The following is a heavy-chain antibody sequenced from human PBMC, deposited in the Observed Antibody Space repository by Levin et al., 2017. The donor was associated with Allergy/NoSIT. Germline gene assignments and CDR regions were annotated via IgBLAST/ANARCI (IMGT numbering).Heavy chain of an antibody. J-gene: IGHJ5*01. CDR3: ARQQYSGYDYLEFDS. CDR2: VYYTGSA. CDR1: GTSIYTYY. V-gene: IGHV4-59*08. D-gene: IGHD5-12*01. Sequence: SSETLSLTCTVSGTSIYTYYGTWIRQRPGQGLEWIGHVYYTGSATYNPSLKSRLSMSFDNSKAQFSLQLTSLSAADTAVYYCARQQYSGYDYLEFDSWGQGIRVTVSS.